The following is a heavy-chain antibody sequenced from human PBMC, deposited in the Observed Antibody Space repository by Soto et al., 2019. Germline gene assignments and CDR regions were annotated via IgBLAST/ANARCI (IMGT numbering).Heavy chain of an antibody. CDR3: ARGDMDV. J-gene: IGHJ6*02. V-gene: IGHV1-18*04. CDR1: GYTFTTYA. CDR2: INPYNDNT. Sequence: QVQLVQSGAEVKKPGASVKVSCKASGYTFTTYAINWVRQAPGQGLESMGWINPYNDNTFYAQNLQGRITMTTDTPTTTAYMELRSLRSDDTTVYYCARGDMDVWGQGTTVTVSS.